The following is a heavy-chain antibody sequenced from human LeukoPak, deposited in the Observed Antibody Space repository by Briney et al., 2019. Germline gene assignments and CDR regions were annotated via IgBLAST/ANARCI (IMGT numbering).Heavy chain of an antibody. CDR3: TEVESSYCRI. CDR1: GLTFGNYG. Sequence: GGSLRLSCVASGLTFGNYGMNWVRQAPGKGLEWVSSIGGGGYTTYYADSVRGRFTISRDNSKNSMYLQMSSLRAEDTAIYYCTEVESSYCRIWGQGTLVTVSS. V-gene: IGHV3-23*01. D-gene: IGHD3-10*01. CDR2: IGGGGYTT. J-gene: IGHJ4*02.